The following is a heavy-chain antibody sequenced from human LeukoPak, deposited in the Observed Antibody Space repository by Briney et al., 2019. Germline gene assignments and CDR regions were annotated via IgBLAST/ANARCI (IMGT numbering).Heavy chain of an antibody. Sequence: PSQTPSLTCTVSGGSISSGDYYWSWIRQPPGKGLEWIGYIYYSGSTYYNPSLKSRVTISVDTSKNQFSLKLSSVTAADTAVYYCARVNGDYSRRDFNFDYWGQGTLVTVSS. V-gene: IGHV4-30-4*01. D-gene: IGHD4-17*01. J-gene: IGHJ4*02. CDR3: ARVNGDYSRRDFNFDY. CDR1: GGSISSGDYY. CDR2: IYYSGST.